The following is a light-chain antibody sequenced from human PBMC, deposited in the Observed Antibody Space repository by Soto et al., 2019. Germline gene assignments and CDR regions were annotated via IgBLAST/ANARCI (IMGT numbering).Light chain of an antibody. CDR1: PSISSY. Sequence: EIVLPQSPATLSLSPGERATLSCRASPSISSYLAWYQQKPGQAPRLLIHGASNRATGIPPRFRVTGSGSDFTLTISGLEPEYFAVSYCQQRSNWPSLTFGGGTKVEIK. V-gene: IGKV3-11*01. CDR3: QQRSNWPSLT. J-gene: IGKJ4*01. CDR2: GAS.